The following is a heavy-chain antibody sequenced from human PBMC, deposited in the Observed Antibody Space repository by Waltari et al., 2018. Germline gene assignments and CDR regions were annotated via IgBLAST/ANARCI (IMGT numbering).Heavy chain of an antibody. CDR3: ARYSSSWYVY. Sequence: QVQLQESGPGLVKPSETLSLTCAVSGYSISSGYYWSWIRQPPGKGLEWIGSIYHSGSTYYNPSLKSRVTISVDTSKNQFSLKLSSVTATDTAVYYCARYSSSWYVYWGQGTLVTVSS. CDR1: GYSISSGYY. CDR2: IYHSGST. D-gene: IGHD6-13*01. V-gene: IGHV4-38-2*01. J-gene: IGHJ4*02.